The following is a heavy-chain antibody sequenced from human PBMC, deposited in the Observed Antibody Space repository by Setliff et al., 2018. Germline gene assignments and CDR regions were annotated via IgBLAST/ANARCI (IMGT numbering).Heavy chain of an antibody. D-gene: IGHD3-9*01. V-gene: IGHV4-34*01. CDR1: GGSFSTYY. CDR2: ISHSGST. Sequence: PSETLSLTCAVYGGSFSTYYWIWIRQPPGKGLEWIGEISHSGSTNYNPSLKSRVTISVDTSKNQFSLKLSSVTAADTAVYYCARDGYFDPHYYYGVDAWGQGTTVTVSS. CDR3: ARDGYFDPHYYYGVDA. J-gene: IGHJ6*02.